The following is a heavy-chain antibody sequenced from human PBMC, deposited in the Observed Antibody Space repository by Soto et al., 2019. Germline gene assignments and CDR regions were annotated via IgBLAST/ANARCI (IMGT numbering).Heavy chain of an antibody. CDR2: IIPIFGTA. Sequence: QVQLVQSGAEVKKPGSSVKVSCKASGGTFSSYAISWVRQAPGQGLEWMGGIIPIFGTANYAQKFQGRVTITADESTSTAYMVLSSLRSEDTAVYYCAREREGDIAAAGWFDPWGQGTLVTVSS. D-gene: IGHD6-13*01. CDR1: GGTFSSYA. V-gene: IGHV1-69*01. CDR3: AREREGDIAAAGWFDP. J-gene: IGHJ5*02.